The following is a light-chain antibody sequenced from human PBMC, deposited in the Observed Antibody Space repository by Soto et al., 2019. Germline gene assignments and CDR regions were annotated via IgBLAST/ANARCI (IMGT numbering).Light chain of an antibody. CDR3: QQYNIWPPLYT. CDR1: QTVSDN. V-gene: IGKV3-15*01. CDR2: GAS. Sequence: EIVLTQSPAILSASPGERATLSCRASQTVSDNLAWYQQKPGQSPRLLIYGASTRATVIPVRFSGSGSGTGFTLTISSMQSDVFAVYYCQQYNIWPPLYTFGQGTKL. J-gene: IGKJ2*01.